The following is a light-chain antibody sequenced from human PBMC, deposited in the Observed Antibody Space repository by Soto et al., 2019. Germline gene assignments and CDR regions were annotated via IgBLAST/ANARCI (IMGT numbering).Light chain of an antibody. CDR3: GTWDTSLSAFV. CDR1: SSNIGNNY. Sequence: QSVLTQPPSVSAAPGQKVTISCSGSSSNIGNNYVSWYQQFPGTAPKLLIYDNNERPSGIPDRFSGSKSGTSATLGITGLQTGDEADYYCGTWDTSLSAFVFGPGTKLTVL. V-gene: IGLV1-51*01. J-gene: IGLJ1*01. CDR2: DNN.